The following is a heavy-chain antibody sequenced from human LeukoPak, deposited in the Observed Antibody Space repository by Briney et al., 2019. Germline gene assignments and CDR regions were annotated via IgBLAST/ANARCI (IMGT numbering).Heavy chain of an antibody. CDR1: GFTFSSFA. CDR2: ISGSGGST. J-gene: IGHJ5*02. D-gene: IGHD6-13*01. CDR3: AKDPYSSSWYWFDP. V-gene: IGHV3-23*01. Sequence: GGSLRLSCAASGFTFSSFAMSWVRQAPGKGLEWVSAISGSGGSTYYADSVKGRFTISRDNSKNTLYLQMNSLRAEDTAVYYCAKDPYSSSWYWFDPWGQGTLVTVSS.